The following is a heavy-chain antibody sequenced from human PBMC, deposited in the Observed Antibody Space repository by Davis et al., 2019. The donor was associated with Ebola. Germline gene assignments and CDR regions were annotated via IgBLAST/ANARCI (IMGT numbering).Heavy chain of an antibody. CDR2: IIPIFGTA. Sequence: SVKVSCKASGGTFSSYAISWVRQAPGQGLEWMGGIIPIFGTANYAQKFQGRVMITADESTSTAYMELSSLRSEDTAVYYCARGGYYGSGIYYYYYYGMDVWGQGTTVTVSS. J-gene: IGHJ6*02. CDR3: ARGGYYGSGIYYYYYYGMDV. V-gene: IGHV1-69*13. CDR1: GGTFSSYA. D-gene: IGHD3-10*01.